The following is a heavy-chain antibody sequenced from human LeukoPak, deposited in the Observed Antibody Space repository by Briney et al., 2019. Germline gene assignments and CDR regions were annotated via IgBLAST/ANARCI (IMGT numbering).Heavy chain of an antibody. J-gene: IGHJ4*02. D-gene: IGHD5-18*01. CDR3: ARDRGGYTYSHDY. Sequence: PSETLSLTCTVSGGSISSYYWSWIRQPPGKGLEWIGYIYYSGSTNYNPSLKSRVTISVDTSENQFSLKLSSVTAADTAVYYCARDRGGYTYSHDYWGQGTLVTVSS. CDR1: GGSISSYY. CDR2: IYYSGST. V-gene: IGHV4-59*01.